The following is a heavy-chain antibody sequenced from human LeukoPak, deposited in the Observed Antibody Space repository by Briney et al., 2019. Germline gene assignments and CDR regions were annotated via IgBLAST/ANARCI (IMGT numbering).Heavy chain of an antibody. V-gene: IGHV4-38-2*02. CDR2: IYHSGST. J-gene: IGHJ3*02. Sequence: SSETLSLTCTVSGYSISSGYYWGWIRQPPGKGLEWIGSIYHSGSTYYNPSLKSRVTISVDTSKNQFSLKLSSVTAADTAVYYCARRRWYSYGYDAFDIWGQGTMVTVSS. CDR3: ARRRWYSYGYDAFDI. D-gene: IGHD5-18*01. CDR1: GYSISSGYY.